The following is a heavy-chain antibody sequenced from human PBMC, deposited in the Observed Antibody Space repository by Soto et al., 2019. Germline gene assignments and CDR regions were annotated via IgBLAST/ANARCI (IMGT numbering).Heavy chain of an antibody. V-gene: IGHV3-74*01. CDR3: ARGPRPSSAGTGAY. J-gene: IGHJ1*01. CDR1: GFDSSYYW. D-gene: IGHD1-1*01. Sequence: PGGSLRLSCAVSGFDSSYYWIQWFRQSPGKGREWCSLIDPDGTTTNYADSVKGRFSVSSDTAKKTIYLQMNSLTADDTALYYCARGPRPSSAGTGAYWGQGTMVTVSS. CDR2: IDPDGTTT.